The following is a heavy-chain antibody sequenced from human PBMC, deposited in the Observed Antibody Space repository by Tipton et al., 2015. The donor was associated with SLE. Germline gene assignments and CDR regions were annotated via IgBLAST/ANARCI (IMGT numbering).Heavy chain of an antibody. D-gene: IGHD1-26*01. CDR3: ARGGKWRVGATRGYYAMDV. V-gene: IGHV3-48*03. CDR1: GFTFSSYE. Sequence: SLRLSCAASGFTFSSYEMNWVRQAPGKGLEWVSYISSSGSTIYYADSVRGRFTISRDNAKNSLFLQMNSLRAEDTAVYYCARGGKWRVGATRGYYAMDVWGQGTPVTVSS. J-gene: IGHJ6*02. CDR2: ISSSGSTI.